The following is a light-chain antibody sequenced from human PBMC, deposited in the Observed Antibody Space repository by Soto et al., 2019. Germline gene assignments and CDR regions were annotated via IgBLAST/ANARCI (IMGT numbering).Light chain of an antibody. V-gene: IGLV2-14*01. J-gene: IGLJ1*01. CDR1: SRDFGGYNY. CDR3: SSYTSSSTLYI. CDR2: DVS. Sequence: QSALTQPASVSGSPGQSITISCTGTSRDFGGYNYVSWYQQHPGKAPKLMIYDVSNRPSGVSNRFSGSKSGNTASLTISGLQAEDEADYYCSSYTSSSTLYIFGTGTKVTVL.